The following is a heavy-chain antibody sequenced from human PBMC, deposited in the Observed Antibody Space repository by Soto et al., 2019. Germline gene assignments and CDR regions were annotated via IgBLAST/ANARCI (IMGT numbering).Heavy chain of an antibody. Sequence: SGPTLVNPTQTLTLTCTFSGFSLSTSEVGVGWIRQPPGKALEWLALLYWDDDKRYNPSLKSRLTITKDTSKIQVVLTLTNMDPVYTATYYCVHRAGMGGNSWLPGHWGQGTLVTASS. CDR2: LYWDDDK. V-gene: IGHV2-5*02. CDR1: GFSLSTSEVG. CDR3: VHRAGMGGNSWLPGH. D-gene: IGHD6-13*01. J-gene: IGHJ4*02.